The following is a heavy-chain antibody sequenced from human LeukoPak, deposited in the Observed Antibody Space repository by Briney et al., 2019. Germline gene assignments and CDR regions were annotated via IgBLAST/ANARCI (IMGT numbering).Heavy chain of an antibody. CDR2: INPNSGGT. Sequence: GASVKVSRKASGYTFTGYYMHWVRQAPGQGLEWMGWINPNSGGTNYAQKFQGRVTMTRDTSISTAYMELSRLRSDDTAVYYCARERREPMVRGVIITRAFDIWGQGTMVTVSS. V-gene: IGHV1-2*02. J-gene: IGHJ3*02. D-gene: IGHD3-10*01. CDR3: ARERREPMVRGVIITRAFDI. CDR1: GYTFTGYY.